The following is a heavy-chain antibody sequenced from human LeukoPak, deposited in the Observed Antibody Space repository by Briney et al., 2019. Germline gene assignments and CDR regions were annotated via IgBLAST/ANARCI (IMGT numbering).Heavy chain of an antibody. Sequence: ASVKVSCKTSGYIFTNYGITWVRQAPGKGLEWLGWIKANNDNGQYAQKLQGRLTMTTETSTSTVHMELRSLTPDDTAVYYCARERQELRFVERWFDSWGQGTLVTVSS. CDR3: ARERQELRFVERWFDS. V-gene: IGHV1-18*01. J-gene: IGHJ5*01. D-gene: IGHD3-16*01. CDR1: GYIFTNYG. CDR2: IKANNDNG.